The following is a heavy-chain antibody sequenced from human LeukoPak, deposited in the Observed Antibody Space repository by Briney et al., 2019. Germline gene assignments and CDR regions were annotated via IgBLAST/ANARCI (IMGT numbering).Heavy chain of an antibody. CDR3: ARGSDIVVIDI. CDR1: GYTFIGYD. V-gene: IGHV1-2*02. CDR2: INPNSGGT. D-gene: IGHD2-2*01. J-gene: IGHJ3*02. Sequence: ASVKVSCKASGYTFIGYDMHWVRQAPGQGLEWMGWINPNSGGTNYAQKFQGRVTMTRDTSISTAYMELSRLSSDDTAVYYCARGSDIVVIDIWGQGTMVTVSS.